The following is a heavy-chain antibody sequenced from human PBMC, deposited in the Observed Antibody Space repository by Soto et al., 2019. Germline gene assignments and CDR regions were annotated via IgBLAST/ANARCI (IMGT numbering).Heavy chain of an antibody. D-gene: IGHD6-19*01. CDR2: IYWDDDT. V-gene: IGHV2-5*02. J-gene: IGHJ4*02. Sequence: QITLKESGPTLVKPTQTLTLTCTVSGFSLSTSGVGVGWIRQPPGKALEWLGIIYWDDDTRYSPSLKSRFTITKDTSKNQVVLTLTNVDPVDTATYYCAHRRPNSSGWPFDYWGQGTRVTVSS. CDR1: GFSLSTSGVG. CDR3: AHRRPNSSGWPFDY.